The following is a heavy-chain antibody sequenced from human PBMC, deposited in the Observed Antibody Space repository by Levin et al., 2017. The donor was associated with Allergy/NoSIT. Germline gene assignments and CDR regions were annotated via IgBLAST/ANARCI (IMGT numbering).Heavy chain of an antibody. J-gene: IGHJ4*02. D-gene: IGHD3-10*01. CDR1: GFTFGDYG. CDR2: IRSKPYGGTT. CDR3: TRDLALSGGDSDY. Sequence: GESLKISCTASGFTFGDYGMSWFRQAPGKGLEWVGFIRSKPYGGTTEYAASVKGRFTMSRDDSKSIVYLQMNSLKTEDTAVYYCTRDLALSGGDSDYWGQGTLVTVSS. V-gene: IGHV3-49*03.